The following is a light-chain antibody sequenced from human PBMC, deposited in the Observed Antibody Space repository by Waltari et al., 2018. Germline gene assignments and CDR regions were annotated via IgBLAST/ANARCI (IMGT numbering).Light chain of an antibody. CDR2: YKPDSDQ. CDR1: SAIDVGTYK. V-gene: IGLV5-45*01. CDR3: MILHNNAVV. Sequence: QAVLTQPASLSASPGASASLTCTLRSAIDVGTYKIYWYQQRPGSPPQFLVKYKPDSDQRKCSSVPSRFSGSKVTSANSQILLISGLQSEDEADYYCMILHNNAVVFGGGTKLTVL. J-gene: IGLJ3*02.